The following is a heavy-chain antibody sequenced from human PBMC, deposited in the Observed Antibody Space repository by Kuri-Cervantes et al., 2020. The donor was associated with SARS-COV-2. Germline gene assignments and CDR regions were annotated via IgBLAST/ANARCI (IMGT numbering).Heavy chain of an antibody. Sequence: ASVKVSCKASGYTFTSYAMHWVRQAPGQRLEWMGWINAGNGNTKYSQKFQGRVTITRDTSASTAYMGLSSLRSEDTAVYYCARRDIVVVPAANDAFDIWGQGTMVTVSS. CDR2: INAGNGNT. CDR3: ARRDIVVVPAANDAFDI. D-gene: IGHD2-2*01. CDR1: GYTFTSYA. J-gene: IGHJ3*02. V-gene: IGHV1-3*01.